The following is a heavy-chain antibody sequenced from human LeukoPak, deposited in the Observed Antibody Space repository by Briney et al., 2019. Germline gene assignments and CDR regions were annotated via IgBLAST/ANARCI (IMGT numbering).Heavy chain of an antibody. CDR3: ARSGRGGAFDI. V-gene: IGHV3-23*01. CDR1: GFTFSTYG. CDR2: ISGSGGSR. D-gene: IGHD1-26*01. J-gene: IGHJ3*02. Sequence: GGSLRLSCAASGFTFSTYGMSWVRQAPGKGLEWVSGISGSGGSRFYTDSVKGRFTISGDNAKNTQYLQMNSLRAEDTAVYYCARSGRGGAFDIWGQGTTVTVSS.